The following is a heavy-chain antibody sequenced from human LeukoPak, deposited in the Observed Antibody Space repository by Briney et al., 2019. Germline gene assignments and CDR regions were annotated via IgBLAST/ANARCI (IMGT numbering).Heavy chain of an antibody. Sequence: SVKVSCKASGYTFTSYYMHWVRQAPGQGLDWMGIINPSGGSTSYAQKFQGRVTMTRDTSTSTVYMELSSLRSEDTAVYYCARESSGWYELDYWGQGTLVTVSS. J-gene: IGHJ4*02. CDR3: ARESSGWYELDY. D-gene: IGHD6-19*01. CDR2: INPSGGST. V-gene: IGHV1-46*01. CDR1: GYTFTSYY.